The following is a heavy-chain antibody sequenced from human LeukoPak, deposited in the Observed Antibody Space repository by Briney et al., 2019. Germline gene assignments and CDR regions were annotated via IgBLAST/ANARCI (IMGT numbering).Heavy chain of an antibody. J-gene: IGHJ6*03. CDR3: ARDATTAVGWVYMDV. V-gene: IGHV3-48*04. CDR1: GFTFDRFT. CDR2: ISTSGTTI. Sequence: QPGGSLRLSCAASGFTFDRFTIHWVRQTPGKGLEWLSHISTSGTTIYYAKSVKGRFTISRDNAKNSVYLQMNSLTAEDTGLYYCARDATTAVGWVYMDVWGKGTTVTISS. D-gene: IGHD6-13*01.